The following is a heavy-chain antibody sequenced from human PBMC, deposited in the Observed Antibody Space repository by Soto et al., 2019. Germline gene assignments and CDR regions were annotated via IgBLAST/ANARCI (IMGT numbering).Heavy chain of an antibody. CDR2: IKQDGSER. J-gene: IGHJ2*01. CDR3: ARARRRNYYGSGSSWYFDL. Sequence: GGSLSLSCAASGFTFSSYWMSWVRQAPGKGLEWVANIKQDGSERYYVDSVKGRFTISRDNAKNSLFLQMNSLRAEDTAVYYFARARRRNYYGSGSSWYFDLWGRGTLVTVSS. V-gene: IGHV3-7*04. CDR1: GFTFSSYW. D-gene: IGHD3-10*01.